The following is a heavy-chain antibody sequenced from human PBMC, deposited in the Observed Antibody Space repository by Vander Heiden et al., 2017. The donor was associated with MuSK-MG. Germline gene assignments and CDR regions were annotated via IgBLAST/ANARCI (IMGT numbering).Heavy chain of an antibody. J-gene: IGHJ6*02. V-gene: IGHV1-69*01. CDR1: GRTFRSYA. CDR2: IIPIFGTA. CDR3: ASDGGNSGSEYYYYGMDV. D-gene: IGHD2-21*02. Sequence: QVQLVQSGAEVKKPGSSVKVSCKASGRTFRSYALSWVRQAPGQGLEWMGGIIPIFGTANYAQKFQGRVTITADESTSTAYMELSSLRSEDPAVYYCASDGGNSGSEYYYYGMDVWGQGTTVNVS.